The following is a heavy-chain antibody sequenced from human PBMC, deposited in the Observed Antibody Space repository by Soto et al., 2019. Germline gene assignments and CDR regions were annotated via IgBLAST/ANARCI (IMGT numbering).Heavy chain of an antibody. CDR2: ITPIFGTA. CDR1: GGTFSSYA. V-gene: IGHV1-69*13. J-gene: IGHJ6*02. CDR3: ARGRWLPHPPFTISNYSYGMDV. D-gene: IGHD3-10*01. Sequence: SVKVSCPASGGTFSSYAISWVRQAPGQGLEWMGGITPIFGTANYAQKFQGRVTITADESTSTAYMELSSLRSEDTAVYYCARGRWLPHPPFTISNYSYGMDVCGPGTTLTVSS.